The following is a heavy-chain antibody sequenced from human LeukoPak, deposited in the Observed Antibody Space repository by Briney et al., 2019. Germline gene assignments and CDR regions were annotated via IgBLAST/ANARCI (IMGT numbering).Heavy chain of an antibody. D-gene: IGHD6-19*01. J-gene: IGHJ4*02. V-gene: IGHV3-33*01. CDR2: IWYDGSNK. CDR1: GFTFSSYG. CDR3: ARAPVAGEYYFDY. Sequence: GRSLRLSCAASGFTFSSYGMHWVRQAPGKGLEWVAVIWYDGSNKYYADSVKGRFTISRDNPKNTLYLQMNSLRAEDTAVYYCARAPVAGEYYFDYWGQGTLVTVSS.